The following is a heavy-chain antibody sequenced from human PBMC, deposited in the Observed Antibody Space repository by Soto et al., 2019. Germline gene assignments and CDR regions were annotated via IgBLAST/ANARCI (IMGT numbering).Heavy chain of an antibody. CDR3: ARDHGGVAWGY. CDR2: TSSGGST. Sequence: PGGSLRLSCAASGFTFSSFHMNWVRQAPGRGLEWVAYITSSGGSTYYADSVKGRFTISRDNSKNTLYLQMNSLRAEDTAVYYCARDHGGVAWGYWGQGTLVTVSS. CDR1: GFTFSSFH. J-gene: IGHJ4*02. V-gene: IGHV3-66*01. D-gene: IGHD3-16*01.